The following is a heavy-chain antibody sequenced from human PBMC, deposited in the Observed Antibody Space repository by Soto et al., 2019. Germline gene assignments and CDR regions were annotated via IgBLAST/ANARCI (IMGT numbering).Heavy chain of an antibody. V-gene: IGHV4-4*07. CDR3: ARGQRFSDSFDP. CDR1: GGAISGYY. J-gene: IGHJ5*02. D-gene: IGHD3-3*01. Sequence: ETLSLTCPVSGGAISGYYWTWIRQPAGKGLEWIGRIYSSGGTKYNPSLKSRVDMSLDMSKNQFSLRLNSVTAADTAVYYCARGQRFSDSFDPWGQGTLVTVSS. CDR2: IYSSGGT.